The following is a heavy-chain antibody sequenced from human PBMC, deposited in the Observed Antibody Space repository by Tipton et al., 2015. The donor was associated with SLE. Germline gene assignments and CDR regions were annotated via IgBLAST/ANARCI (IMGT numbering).Heavy chain of an antibody. Sequence: TLSLTCTVSGGSISSYYWSWIRQPAGKGLEWIGSIYYSGSTYYNPSLKSRVTISVDTSKNQFSLKLSSVTAADTAVYYCARHRVTMIDYWGQGTLVTVSS. CDR2: IYYSGST. CDR3: ARHRVTMIDY. V-gene: IGHV4-59*08. J-gene: IGHJ4*02. CDR1: GGSISSYY. D-gene: IGHD3-22*01.